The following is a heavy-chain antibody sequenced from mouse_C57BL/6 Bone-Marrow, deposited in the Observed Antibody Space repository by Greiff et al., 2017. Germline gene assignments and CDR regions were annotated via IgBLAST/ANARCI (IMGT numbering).Heavy chain of an antibody. J-gene: IGHJ1*03. CDR1: GYTFTSYW. CDR3: ARWHWYFDV. CDR2: IDPSDSET. Sequence: VQLQQPGAELVRPGSSVKLSCKASGYTFTSYWMHWVKQRPIQGLEWIGNIDPSDSETPYNQKFKDKATLTVDKSSSTAYMQLSSLTSEDSAVYYCARWHWYFDVWGTGTTVTVSS. V-gene: IGHV1-52*01.